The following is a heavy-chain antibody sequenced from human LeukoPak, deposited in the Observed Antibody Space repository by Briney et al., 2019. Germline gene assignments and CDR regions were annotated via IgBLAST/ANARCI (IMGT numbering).Heavy chain of an antibody. D-gene: IGHD1-1*01. CDR1: GFTFSSYG. CDR3: ASGRRPKH. CDR2: ISYDGSNR. J-gene: IGHJ1*01. Sequence: GGTLRLSCAASGFTFSSYGMHWVRQAPGKGLEWVAVISYDGSNRYHADSVKGRFTISRDNSKNTLYLQMNSLRAEDTAVYYCASGRRPKHWGQGTLVTVSS. V-gene: IGHV3-30*03.